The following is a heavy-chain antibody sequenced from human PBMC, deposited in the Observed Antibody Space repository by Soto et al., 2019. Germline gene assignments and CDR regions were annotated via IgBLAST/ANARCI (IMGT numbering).Heavy chain of an antibody. CDR3: AKGLYYDFWSGPREGMDV. D-gene: IGHD3-3*01. CDR2: ISGSGGST. Sequence: GGSLRLSCAASGFTFSSYAMSWVRQAPGKGLEWVSAISGSGGSTYYADSVKGRFTISRDNSKNTLYLQMNSLRAEDTAVYYCAKGLYYDFWSGPREGMDVWGQGTTVTVSS. V-gene: IGHV3-23*01. J-gene: IGHJ6*02. CDR1: GFTFSSYA.